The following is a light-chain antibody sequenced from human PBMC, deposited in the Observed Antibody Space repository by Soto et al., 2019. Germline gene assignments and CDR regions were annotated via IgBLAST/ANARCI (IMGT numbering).Light chain of an antibody. V-gene: IGKV2-28*01. CDR1: QSLLHSNGYNY. Sequence: DIVMTQSPLSLPVTPGEPASISCRSSQSLLHSNGYNYLDWYLQKPGQSPQLLIYLGSNRASGVPDRFSGSGSGTDFTLKISRVEAEDVGVYYSMQALQTPPYTLGQGTKLEIK. CDR3: MQALQTPPYT. CDR2: LGS. J-gene: IGKJ2*01.